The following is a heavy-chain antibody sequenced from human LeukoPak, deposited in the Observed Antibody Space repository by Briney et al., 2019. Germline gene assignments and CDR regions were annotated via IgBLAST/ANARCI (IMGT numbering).Heavy chain of an antibody. V-gene: IGHV3-30*18. CDR1: GFTFSSYG. Sequence: PGGSLRLSCTASGFTFSSYGMHWVRQAPGQGLEWVAVISYDGSNKFYADSVKGRFTISRDNSKNTLYLQMNSLRAEDTAVYYCAKDLWVTYGSGSYYFDYWGQGTLVTVSS. CDR2: ISYDGSNK. J-gene: IGHJ4*02. D-gene: IGHD3-10*01. CDR3: AKDLWVTYGSGSYYFDY.